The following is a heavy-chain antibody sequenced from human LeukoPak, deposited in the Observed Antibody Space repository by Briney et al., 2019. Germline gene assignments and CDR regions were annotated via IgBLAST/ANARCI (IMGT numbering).Heavy chain of an antibody. D-gene: IGHD3-10*01. Sequence: GASVKVSCKASGYTFTSYGISWVRQAPGQGLEWMGWINPNSGGTNYAQKFQGRVTITRDTSISTAYMELNRLRSDDTAVYYCAIGWFGELWETYWGQGTLVTVSS. CDR3: AIGWFGELWETY. CDR2: INPNSGGT. J-gene: IGHJ4*02. CDR1: GYTFTSYG. V-gene: IGHV1-2*02.